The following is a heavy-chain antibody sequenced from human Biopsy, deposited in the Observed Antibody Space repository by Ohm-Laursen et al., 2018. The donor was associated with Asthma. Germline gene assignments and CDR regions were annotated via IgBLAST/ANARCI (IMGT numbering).Heavy chain of an antibody. J-gene: IGHJ6*02. D-gene: IGHD5-12*01. CDR1: GDSFSNYA. CDR2: LIPVLGTP. V-gene: IGHV1-69*13. CDR3: ARGYSGSDRIVYYYSGLEV. Sequence: SVKVSCQAPGDSFSNYAISWVRQAPGQGLEWMGGLIPVLGTPDHAQMFEGRVTITADESTSTAYMELSSLSSEDTAVYYCARGYSGSDRIVYYYSGLEVWGQGTTVTVSS.